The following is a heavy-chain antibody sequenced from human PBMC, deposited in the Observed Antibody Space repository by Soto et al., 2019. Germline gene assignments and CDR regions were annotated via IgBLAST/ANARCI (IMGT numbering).Heavy chain of an antibody. CDR1: GFTFSSYA. V-gene: IGHV3-23*01. J-gene: IGHJ5*02. Sequence: VGSLRLSCAASGFTFSSYAMSWVRQAPGKGLEWVSAISGSGGSTYYADSVKGRFTISRDNSKNTLYLQMNSLRAEDTAVYYCAKDTGGRRWYWLHPWGKGTLVTVSS. CDR2: ISGSGGST. D-gene: IGHD6-13*01. CDR3: AKDTGGRRWYWLHP.